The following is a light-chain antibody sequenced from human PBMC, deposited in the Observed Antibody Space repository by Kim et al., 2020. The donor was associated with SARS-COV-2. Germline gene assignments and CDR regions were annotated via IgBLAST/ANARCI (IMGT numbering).Light chain of an antibody. CDR1: SSNIGAGFD. V-gene: IGLV1-40*01. CDR2: GNN. CDR3: QSYDTSLSGWV. Sequence: QSVLTQPPSVSGAPGQRVTISCTGSSSNIGAGFDVHWYQQLPGRAPKLLIYGNNNRPSGVADRFSVSKSGTSDSLAIAGLQTEDESDYYCQSYDTSLSGWVFGGGTQLTVL. J-gene: IGLJ3*02.